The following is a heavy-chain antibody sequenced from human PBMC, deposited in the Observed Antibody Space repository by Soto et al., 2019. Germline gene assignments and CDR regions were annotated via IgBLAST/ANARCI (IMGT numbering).Heavy chain of an antibody. CDR3: AKDLAEPNYYYYGMDV. CDR2: ISYDGSNK. J-gene: IGHJ6*02. V-gene: IGHV3-30*18. Sequence: QVQLVESGGGVVQPGRSLRLSCAASGFTFSRYGMHWVRQAPGKGREWVAVISYDGSNKYYADSVKGRFTISRDNSKNTLYLPLNSLRAEDTAVYYCAKDLAEPNYYYYGMDVWGQGTTVTVSS. CDR1: GFTFSRYG.